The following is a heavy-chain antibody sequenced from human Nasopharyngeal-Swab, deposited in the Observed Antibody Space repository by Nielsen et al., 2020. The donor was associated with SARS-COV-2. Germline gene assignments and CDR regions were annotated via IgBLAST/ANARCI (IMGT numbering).Heavy chain of an antibody. CDR1: GGTFSSYA. Sequence: SVKVSCKASGGTFSSYATSWVRQAPGQGLECMGRIIPIFGIANYAQKLQGRVTITADKSTSTAYMELSSLRSEDTAVYYCASQGGGDYYDSRRYYNYVMDVWGQGTTVTVSS. V-gene: IGHV1-69*04. CDR2: IIPIFGIA. J-gene: IGHJ6*02. D-gene: IGHD3-22*01. CDR3: ASQGGGDYYDSRRYYNYVMDV.